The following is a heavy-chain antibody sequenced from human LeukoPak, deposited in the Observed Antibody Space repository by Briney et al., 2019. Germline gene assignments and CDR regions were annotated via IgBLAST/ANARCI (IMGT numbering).Heavy chain of an antibody. CDR2: INTNTGNP. CDR3: ARVGPPLANTIFGVVISSAHYGMDV. Sequence: ASVKVSCKASGYTFTSYAMNWVRQAPGQGLEWMGWINTNTGNPTYAQGFTGRFVFSLDTSVSTAYLQISSLKAEDTAVYYCARVGPPLANTIFGVVISSAHYGMDVWSQGTTVTVSS. J-gene: IGHJ6*02. V-gene: IGHV7-4-1*02. D-gene: IGHD3-3*01. CDR1: GYTFTSYA.